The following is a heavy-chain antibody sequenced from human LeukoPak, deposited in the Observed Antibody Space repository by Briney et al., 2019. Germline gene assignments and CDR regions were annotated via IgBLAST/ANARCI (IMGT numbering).Heavy chain of an antibody. CDR1: GGTFSSYA. CDR3: ARDAGYSSSWTHFDY. D-gene: IGHD6-13*01. J-gene: IGHJ4*02. CDR2: IIPIFGTA. V-gene: IGHV1-69*05. Sequence: ASVKVSCKASGGTFSSYAISWVRQAPGLGLEWMGGIIPIFGTANYAQKFQGRVTITTDESTSTAYMELSSLRSEDTAVYYCARDAGYSSSWTHFDYWGQGTLVTVSS.